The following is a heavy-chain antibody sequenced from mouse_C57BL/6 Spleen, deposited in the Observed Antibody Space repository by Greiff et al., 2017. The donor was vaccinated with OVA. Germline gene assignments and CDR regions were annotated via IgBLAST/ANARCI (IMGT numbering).Heavy chain of an antibody. D-gene: IGHD3-2*02. J-gene: IGHJ2*01. CDR1: GYAFSSYW. Sequence: VQLQQSGAELVKPGASVKISCKASGYAFSSYWMNWVKQRPGKGLEWIGQIYPGDGDTNYNGKFKGKATLTADKSSSTAYMQLSSLTSEDSAVYFCARAVTLDSSGYYFDYWGQGTTLTVSS. V-gene: IGHV1-80*01. CDR2: IYPGDGDT. CDR3: ARAVTLDSSGYYFDY.